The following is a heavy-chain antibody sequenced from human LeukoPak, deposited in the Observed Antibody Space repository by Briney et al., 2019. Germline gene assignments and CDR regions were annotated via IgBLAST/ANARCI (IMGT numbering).Heavy chain of an antibody. D-gene: IGHD3-16*01. CDR2: IYFSRNS. V-gene: IGHV4-39*01. Sequence: AASHSLICSLSGPSITTTCYWWAWIRQSAGKGLEWFGRIYFSRNSYYNPSLKSRATISPDTSKNQYSLRLTSETAADTAVYYCARRGIWDLQIGNWFDPWGQGILVTVSS. CDR1: GPSITTTCYW. CDR3: ARRGIWDLQIGNWFDP. J-gene: IGHJ5*02.